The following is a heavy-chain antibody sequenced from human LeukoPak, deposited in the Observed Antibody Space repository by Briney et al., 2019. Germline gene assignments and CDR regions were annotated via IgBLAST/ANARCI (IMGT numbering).Heavy chain of an antibody. J-gene: IGHJ6*03. CDR2: ISSSGSTI. Sequence: GGSLRLSCAASGFTFSRYSMNWVRRAPGKGLEWVSYISSSGSTIYYADSVKGRFTISRDNAKNSLYLQMNSLRAEDTAVYYCARNAHYYYDSSGYYYPYYYMDVWGKGTTVTISS. CDR3: ARNAHYYYDSSGYYYPYYYMDV. D-gene: IGHD3-22*01. V-gene: IGHV3-48*04. CDR1: GFTFSRYS.